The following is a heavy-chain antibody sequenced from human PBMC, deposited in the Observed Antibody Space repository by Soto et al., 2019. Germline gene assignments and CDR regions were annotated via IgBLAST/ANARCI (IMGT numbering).Heavy chain of an antibody. CDR1: GFTFSSYG. J-gene: IGHJ3*02. CDR3: AGGNMAAAGTVGPFEI. CDR2: ISYDGSNK. D-gene: IGHD6-13*01. Sequence: PGGSLRLSCAASGFTFSSYGMHWVRQAPGKGLEWVAVISYDGSNKYYADSVKGRFTISRDNSKNTLYLQMNSLRAEDTAVYYCAGGNMAAAGTVGPFEIWGQGTTVTVSS. V-gene: IGHV3-30*03.